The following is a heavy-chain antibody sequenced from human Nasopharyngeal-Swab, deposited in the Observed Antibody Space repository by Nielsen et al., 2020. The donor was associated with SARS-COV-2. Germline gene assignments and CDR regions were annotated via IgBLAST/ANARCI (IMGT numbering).Heavy chain of an antibody. CDR2: ISSNGGST. CDR1: GFTFSSYA. V-gene: IGHV3-64*04. J-gene: IGHJ4*02. Sequence: GGSLRLSCSASGFTFSSYAMHWVRQAPGKGLEYVSAISSNGGSTYYADSVKGRFTISRDNAKNSLYLQMDSLRAEDTAVYYCARENWNYAPLIDYWGQGTLVTVSS. D-gene: IGHD1-7*01. CDR3: ARENWNYAPLIDY.